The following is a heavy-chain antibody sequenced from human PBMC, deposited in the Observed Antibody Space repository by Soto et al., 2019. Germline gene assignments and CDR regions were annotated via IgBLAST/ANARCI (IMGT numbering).Heavy chain of an antibody. Sequence: ASVKVSCKASGYTFTSYYMHWVRQAPGQGLEWMGIINPSGGSTSYAQKFQGRVTMTRDTSTSTVYMELSSLRSEDTAVYYCARDPINRDGYNEALYGATINEYYFDYWGQGTLVTVSS. CDR1: GYTFTSYY. CDR3: ARDPINRDGYNEALYGATINEYYFDY. CDR2: INPSGGST. D-gene: IGHD5-12*01. J-gene: IGHJ4*02. V-gene: IGHV1-46*01.